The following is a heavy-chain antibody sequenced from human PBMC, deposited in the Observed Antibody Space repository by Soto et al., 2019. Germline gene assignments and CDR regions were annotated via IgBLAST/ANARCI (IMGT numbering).Heavy chain of an antibody. CDR3: AIDVLDSTERNDYYYYYMDV. CDR2: IIPILGIA. Sequence: SSVKGSCKTAGDSISRDIISWGRKTNGKGLEWMGRIIPILGIANYAQKFQGRVTITADKSTSTAYMELSSLRSEDTAVYYCAIDVLDSTERNDYYYYYMDVWLKGTTVTVSS. CDR1: GDSISRDI. J-gene: IGHJ6*03. D-gene: IGHD1-1*01. V-gene: IGHV1-69*02.